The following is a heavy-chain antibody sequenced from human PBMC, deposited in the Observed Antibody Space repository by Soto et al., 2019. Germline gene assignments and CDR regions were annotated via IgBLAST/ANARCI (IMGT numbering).Heavy chain of an antibody. J-gene: IGHJ5*02. D-gene: IGHD2-2*01. CDR3: ARSGYCSSTSCPYSWFDP. Sequence: GESLKISCKGSGYSFTSYWIGWVRQMPGKGLEWMGIIYPGDSDTRYSPSFQGQVTISADKSISTAYLQWSSLKASDTAMYYCARSGYCSSTSCPYSWFDPWGQGTLVTVSS. V-gene: IGHV5-51*01. CDR2: IYPGDSDT. CDR1: GYSFTSYW.